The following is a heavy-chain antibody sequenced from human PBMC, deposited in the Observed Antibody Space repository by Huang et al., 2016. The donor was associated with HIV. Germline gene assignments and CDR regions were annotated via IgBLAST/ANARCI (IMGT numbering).Heavy chain of an antibody. D-gene: IGHD5-18*01. CDR2: ISNDGSNN. CDR3: ARAKDTWDAYDI. J-gene: IGHJ3*02. Sequence: QVQLVESGGGMVQPGRSLRLSGAASGFPFNNHAMHWVRQAPGKGLDLVAVISNDGSNNYYADCVKGRFTISRDSSKSTLFLHMTSLRTEDTAVYYCARAKDTWDAYDIWGQGTMVIVSS. CDR1: GFPFNNHA. V-gene: IGHV3-30-3*01.